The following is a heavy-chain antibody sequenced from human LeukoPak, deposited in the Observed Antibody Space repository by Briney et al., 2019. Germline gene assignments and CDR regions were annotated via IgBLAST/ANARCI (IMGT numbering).Heavy chain of an antibody. D-gene: IGHD6-19*01. CDR1: GYTFTGYY. CDR3: ARDHTKWGSIAVAF. J-gene: IGHJ4*02. V-gene: IGHV1-2*02. Sequence: ASVKVSCKASGYTFTGYYMHWVRQAPGQGLEWMGWINPNSGGTNYAQKFQGRVTMTRDTSISTAYMELSRLRSDDTAVYYCARDHTKWGSIAVAFWGQGTLATVSS. CDR2: INPNSGGT.